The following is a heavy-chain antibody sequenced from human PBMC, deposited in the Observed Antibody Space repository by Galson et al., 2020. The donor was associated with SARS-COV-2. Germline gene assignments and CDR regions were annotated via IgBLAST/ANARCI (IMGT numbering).Heavy chain of an antibody. V-gene: IGHV3-21*01. CDR1: GITFSDLS. Sequence: KIGESLKISCDASGITFSDLSMNWVRQAPGKGLEWVSFISTRRSDTYYADSVNGRFIISRDNAKNSLSLQMNSLIAEDTAVYYCASSYQYRTSSVIPIKKGFDYWGQGILVTVSS. J-gene: IGHJ4*02. CDR3: ASSYQYRTSSVIPIKKGFDY. CDR2: ISTRRSDT. D-gene: IGHD6-6*01.